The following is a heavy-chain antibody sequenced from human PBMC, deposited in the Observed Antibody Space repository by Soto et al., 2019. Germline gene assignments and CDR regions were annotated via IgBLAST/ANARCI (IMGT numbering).Heavy chain of an antibody. V-gene: IGHV3-30*03. D-gene: IGHD2-8*02. CDR2: ISRDGNTK. CDR3: TGEVASGY. Sequence: QVQLVESGGGVVQPGRSLRLSCAVSGFTVSTHGMHWVRQAPGKGLEWVAVISRDGNTKYYADSVKGRFTISRDNSRNTLFLEMYSLRGDNMVVYSSTGEVASGYRGQGTLYTVSS. J-gene: IGHJ4*02. CDR1: GFTVSTHG.